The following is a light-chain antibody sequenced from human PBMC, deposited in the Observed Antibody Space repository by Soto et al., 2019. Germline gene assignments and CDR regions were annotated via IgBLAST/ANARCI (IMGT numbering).Light chain of an antibody. CDR3: GLYMGSGIWV. Sequence: QTVVTQEPSFSVSPGGTVTLTCGLSSGSVSTSYYPSWYQQTPGQAPRTLIYSTNTRSSGVPDRFSGSILGNKAALTITGAQADDEYDYFCGLYMGSGIWVFGGGTKRTVL. CDR1: SGSVSTSYY. J-gene: IGLJ3*02. CDR2: STN. V-gene: IGLV8-61*01.